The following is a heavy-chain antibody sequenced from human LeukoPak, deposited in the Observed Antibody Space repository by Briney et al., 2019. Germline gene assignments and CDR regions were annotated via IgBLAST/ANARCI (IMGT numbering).Heavy chain of an antibody. CDR2: INSGGSGT. CDR3: ATSLGPLTEY. D-gene: IGHD7-27*01. J-gene: IGHJ4*02. CDR1: GFAFSSNW. Sequence: PGGSLRLSCAASGFAFSSNWMHWVRQTPGKGLVWVSRINSGGSGTSYADSVEGRFTISRVNAKNTLYLQMNSLRAEDTAVYYCATSLGPLTEYWGQGTLVTVSS. V-gene: IGHV3-74*01.